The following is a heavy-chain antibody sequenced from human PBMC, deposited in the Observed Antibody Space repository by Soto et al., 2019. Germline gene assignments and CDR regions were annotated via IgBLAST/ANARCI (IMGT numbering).Heavy chain of an antibody. CDR3: ARVGYDSPRDP. J-gene: IGHJ5*02. Sequence: PSETMSLTCTVSGGSISSGDYYWSWIRQPPGKGLEWIGYIYYSGSTYYNPSLKSRVTISVDTSKNQFSLKLSSVTAADTSVYYCARVGYDSPRDPWGQGTLVTVSS. CDR1: GGSISSGDYY. CDR2: IYYSGST. V-gene: IGHV4-30-4*01. D-gene: IGHD3-3*01.